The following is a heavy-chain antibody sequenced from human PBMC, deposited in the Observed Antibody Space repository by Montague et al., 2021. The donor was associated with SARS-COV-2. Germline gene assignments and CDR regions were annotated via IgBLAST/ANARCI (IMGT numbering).Heavy chain of an antibody. Sequence: SLRLSCAASGFTFSDSWMHWVRQAPGKGLVWVSGINGDGSRTVYADSMKGRFTISRDNAKNTLFLQMNILRAEDTADYYCARGYSDWGQGTLVTVSS. V-gene: IGHV3-74*03. CDR1: GFTFSDSW. CDR3: ARGYSD. CDR2: INGDGSRT. D-gene: IGHD1-1*01. J-gene: IGHJ4*02.